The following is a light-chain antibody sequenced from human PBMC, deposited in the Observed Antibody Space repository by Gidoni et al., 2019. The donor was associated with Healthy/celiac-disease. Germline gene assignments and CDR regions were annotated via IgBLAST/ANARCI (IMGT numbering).Light chain of an antibody. Sequence: EIVMTQSPATLSVSPGERATLSCRASQSGSSNLAWYQQKPGQAPRLLIYGASTRATGIPAMFSGSGSGTEFTLTISSLQSEDFAVYYWQQYNSCPLFTFGPGTKVDIK. J-gene: IGKJ3*01. CDR1: QSGSSN. CDR3: QQYNSCPLFT. V-gene: IGKV3-15*01. CDR2: GAS.